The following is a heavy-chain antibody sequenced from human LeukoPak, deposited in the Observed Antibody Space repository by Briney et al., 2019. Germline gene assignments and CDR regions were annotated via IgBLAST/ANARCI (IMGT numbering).Heavy chain of an antibody. J-gene: IGHJ3*02. CDR2: INWNERNV. CDR1: GFTFDDYG. CDR3: ARVRKQYYYDDSHHRDASDI. D-gene: IGHD3-22*01. V-gene: IGHV3-20*04. Sequence: SGGSLRLSCATSGFTFDDYGMNWVRQPPGKGLEWVLNINWNERNVDYADSVKGRFTISRDKAKNSLHLQMNSLRAEDTAVYYCARVRKQYYYDDSHHRDASDIWGQGTMVIVSS.